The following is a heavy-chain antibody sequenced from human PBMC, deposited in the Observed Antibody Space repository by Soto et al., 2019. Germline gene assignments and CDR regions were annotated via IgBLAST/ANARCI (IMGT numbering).Heavy chain of an antibody. J-gene: IGHJ4*02. CDR1: GGSFSGYY. CDR3: ARVILAIAVAGTYFDY. V-gene: IGHV4-34*01. Sequence: SETLSLTCAVYGGSFSGYYWSWIRQPPGKGLEWIGEINHSGSTNYNPSLKSRVTISVDTSKNQFSLKLSSVTAADTAVYYCARVILAIAVAGTYFDYWGQGTLVTVSS. D-gene: IGHD6-19*01. CDR2: INHSGST.